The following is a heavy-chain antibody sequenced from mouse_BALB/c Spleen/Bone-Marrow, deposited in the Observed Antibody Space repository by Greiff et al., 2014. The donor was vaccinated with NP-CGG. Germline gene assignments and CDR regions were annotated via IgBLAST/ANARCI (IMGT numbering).Heavy chain of an antibody. D-gene: IGHD1-1*01. V-gene: IGHV7-3*02. Sequence: DVHLVESGGGLVQPGGSLRLSCATSGFTFTDYYMSWVRQPPGKALEWLGFIRNKANGYTTEYSASVKGRFTISRDNSQGILYLQMNALRAEDSATYYCARDDYGRGYWGQGTTLTVSS. CDR3: ARDDYGRGY. CDR2: IRNKANGYTT. CDR1: GFTFTDYY. J-gene: IGHJ2*01.